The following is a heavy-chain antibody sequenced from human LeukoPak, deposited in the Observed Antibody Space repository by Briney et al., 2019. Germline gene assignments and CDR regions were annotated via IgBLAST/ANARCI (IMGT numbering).Heavy chain of an antibody. Sequence: GGSLRLSCAPSGFIFSSYGMHWVRQAPGKGLEWVAFIQFDGTDKHYADSVKGRFTISRDNSKGTLYLQMNSLGAEDTAVYYCAKDLKLAPFDYWGQGILVTVSS. CDR2: IQFDGTDK. CDR1: GFIFSSYG. CDR3: AKDLKLAPFDY. J-gene: IGHJ4*02. V-gene: IGHV3-30*02.